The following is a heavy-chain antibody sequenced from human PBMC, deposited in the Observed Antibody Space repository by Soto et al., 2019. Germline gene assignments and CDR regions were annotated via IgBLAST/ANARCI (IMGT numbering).Heavy chain of an antibody. Sequence: ASVKASCKASGYIFTSYTMHCVRQAPGQRLEWMGRITAGNGNTNYAQKFQGWVTMTRDTSISTAYMELSRLRSDDTAVYYCARGTRTVYYDFWSGYRTGWFDPWGQGTLVTVSS. V-gene: IGHV1-2*04. J-gene: IGHJ5*02. CDR2: ITAGNGNT. CDR3: ARGTRTVYYDFWSGYRTGWFDP. D-gene: IGHD3-3*01. CDR1: GYIFTSYT.